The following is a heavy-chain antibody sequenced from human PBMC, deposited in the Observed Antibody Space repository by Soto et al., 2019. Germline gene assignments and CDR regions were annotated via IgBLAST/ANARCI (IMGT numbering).Heavy chain of an antibody. CDR2: ISSSGSTI. CDR1: GFTFSSYE. CDR3: ARDHKGGYYYYGMDV. J-gene: IGHJ6*02. V-gene: IGHV3-48*03. Sequence: PGGSLRLSCAASGFTFSSYEMNWVRQAPGKGLEWVSYISSSGSTIYCADSVKGRFTISRDNAKNSLYLQMNSLRAEDTAVYYCARDHKGGYYYYGMDVWGQGTTVTVSS.